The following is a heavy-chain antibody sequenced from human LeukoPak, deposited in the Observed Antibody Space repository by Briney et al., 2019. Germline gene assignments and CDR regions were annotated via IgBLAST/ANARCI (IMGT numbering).Heavy chain of an antibody. CDR3: ARSFKTSSNYVDY. CDR1: GGSISSGGYS. J-gene: IGHJ4*02. CDR2: IYHSGST. D-gene: IGHD2-2*01. V-gene: IGHV4-30-2*01. Sequence: PSQTLSLTCAVSGGSISSGGYSWSWIRQPPGKGLEWIGYIYHSGSTYYNPSLKSRVTISVDRSKNQFSPKLSSVTAADTAVYYCARSFKTSSNYVDYWGQGTLVTVSS.